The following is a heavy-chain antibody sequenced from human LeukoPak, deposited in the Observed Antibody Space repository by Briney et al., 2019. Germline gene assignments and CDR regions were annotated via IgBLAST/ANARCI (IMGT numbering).Heavy chain of an antibody. CDR1: GFSLSSYS. J-gene: IGHJ2*01. D-gene: IGHD6-13*01. CDR3: ASPDIAAAGRHWYFDL. V-gene: IGHV3-48*04. Sequence: TGGSLRLSCAASGFSLSSYSMNWVRQAPGKGLEWVSCISTTSNTIYYADSVRGRFTISRDNAKNSLYLQMNSLRAEDTAVYYCASPDIAAAGRHWYFDLWGRGTLVTVSS. CDR2: ISTTSNTI.